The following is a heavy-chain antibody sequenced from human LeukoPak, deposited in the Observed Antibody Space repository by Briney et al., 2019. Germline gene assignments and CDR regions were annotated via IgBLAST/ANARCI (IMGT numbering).Heavy chain of an antibody. J-gene: IGHJ4*02. CDR2: IRSGATTI. Sequence: GGSLRLSCEASGFSFSDYYMSWIRQPPGKGLEWIAYIRSGATTIYYADSVKGRFTISRDDAKNSLFLQMNSLRAEDTAVYYCATDRSGFITVMTWGQGTLVTVSS. V-gene: IGHV3-11*04. D-gene: IGHD4-17*01. CDR1: GFSFSDYY. CDR3: ATDRSGFITVMT.